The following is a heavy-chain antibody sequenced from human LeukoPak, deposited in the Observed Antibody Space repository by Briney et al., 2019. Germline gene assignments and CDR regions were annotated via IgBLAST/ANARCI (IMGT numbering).Heavy chain of an antibody. CDR3: ARDRGDRLVVVVVADGRDDAFDI. CDR2: INHSGSA. J-gene: IGHJ3*02. V-gene: IGHV4-34*01. CDR1: GASFSSFY. D-gene: IGHD2-15*01. Sequence: PSETLSLTCTVYGASFSSFYWNWIRQPPGKGLEWIGEINHSGSANYNPSLKSRVTISVDTSKNQFSLKLSSVTAADTAVYYCARDRGDRLVVVVVADGRDDAFDIWGQGTMVTVSS.